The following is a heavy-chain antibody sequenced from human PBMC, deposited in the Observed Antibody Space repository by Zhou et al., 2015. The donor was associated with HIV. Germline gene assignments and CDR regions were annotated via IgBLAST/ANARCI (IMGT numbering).Heavy chain of an antibody. CDR2: IIPIFGTA. V-gene: IGHV1-69*01. CDR1: GGTFSSYA. CDR3: ARAPEYGDYVKPHWLDV. J-gene: IGHJ6*02. D-gene: IGHD4-17*01. Sequence: QVQLVQSGAEVKKPGSSVKVSCKASGGTFSSYAISWVRQAPGQGLEWMGGIIPIFGTANYAQKFQGRVTITADESTSTAYMELSSLRSEDTAVYYCARAPEYGDYVKPHWLDVWGQGTTVTVSS.